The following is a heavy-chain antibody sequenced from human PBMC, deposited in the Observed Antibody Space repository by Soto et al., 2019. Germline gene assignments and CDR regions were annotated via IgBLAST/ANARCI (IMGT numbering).Heavy chain of an antibody. D-gene: IGHD2-2*01. CDR3: AISSSYCSSTSCQIGGYYFFYGMDV. CDR2: IIPIFGTA. CDR1: GGTFSSYA. Sequence: ASVKVSCKASGGTFSSYAISWVRQAPGQGLEWMGGIIPIFGTANYAQKYQGRVTITADESTSTAYKELSSLRSEDTAEYYCAISSSYCSSTSCQIGGYYFFYGMDVWGQVSTVTVSS. J-gene: IGHJ6*02. V-gene: IGHV1-69*13.